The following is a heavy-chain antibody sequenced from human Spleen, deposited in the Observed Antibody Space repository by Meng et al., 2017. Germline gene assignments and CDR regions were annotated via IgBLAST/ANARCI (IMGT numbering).Heavy chain of an antibody. CDR2: ISYSSSHI. Sequence: EVQLLESGGGLVQPGGSLRLSCAASGIMFNSYAMSWVRQAPGKGLEWVSSISYSSSHIYYADSVKGRFTISRDNAKNSLYLQMNSLRAEDTALYYCARDRGTFDYADYQAHDACDIWGQGTMVTVSS. D-gene: IGHD4-17*01. V-gene: IGHV3-21*01. CDR1: GIMFNSYA. J-gene: IGHJ3*02. CDR3: ARDRGTFDYADYQAHDACDI.